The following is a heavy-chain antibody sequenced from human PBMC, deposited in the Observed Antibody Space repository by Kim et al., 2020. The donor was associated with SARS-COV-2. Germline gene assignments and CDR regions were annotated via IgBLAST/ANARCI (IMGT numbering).Heavy chain of an antibody. V-gene: IGHV3-33*06. J-gene: IGHJ4*02. CDR2: IWYDGSNK. D-gene: IGHD3-10*01. CDR1: GFTFSSYG. CDR3: AKGGAGVRGVFDY. Sequence: GGSLRLSCAASGFTFSSYGMHWVRQAPGKGLEWVAVIWYDGSNKYYADSVKGRFTISRDNSKNTLYLQMNSLRAEDTAVYYCAKGGAGVRGVFDYWGQGTLVTVSS.